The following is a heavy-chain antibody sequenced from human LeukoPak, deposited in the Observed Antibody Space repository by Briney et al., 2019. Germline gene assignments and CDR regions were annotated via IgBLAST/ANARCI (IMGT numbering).Heavy chain of an antibody. V-gene: IGHV5-51*01. CDR2: IYPGDSDT. Sequence: GESLKISCKGSGYSFTSYWIGWVRQMPGKGLEWMGIIYPGDSDTRYSPSFQGQVAISADKSISTAYLQWSSLKASDTAMYYCARLETHYFWGSHRPNYFDYWGQGTLVTVSS. J-gene: IGHJ4*02. CDR1: GYSFTSYW. D-gene: IGHD3-16*02. CDR3: ARLETHYFWGSHRPNYFDY.